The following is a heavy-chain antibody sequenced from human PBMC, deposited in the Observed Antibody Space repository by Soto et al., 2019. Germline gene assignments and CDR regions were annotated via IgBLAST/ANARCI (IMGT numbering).Heavy chain of an antibody. V-gene: IGHV1-46*01. CDR3: AGGETNGIAVAGIAY. J-gene: IGHJ4*01. CDR1: GYTFTSYY. CDR2: INPSGGST. Sequence: GASVKVSCKASGYTFTSYYMHWVRQAPGQGLEWMGIINPSGGSTSYAQKFQGRVTMTRDTSTSTVYMELSSLRSEDTAVYYCAGGETNGIAVAGIAYRGQRSLVTVSS. D-gene: IGHD6-19*01.